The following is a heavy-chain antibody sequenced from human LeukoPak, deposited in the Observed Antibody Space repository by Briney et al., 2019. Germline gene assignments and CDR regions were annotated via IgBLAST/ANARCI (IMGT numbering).Heavy chain of an antibody. CDR3: AIHGSGSYYEAWFDP. D-gene: IGHD3-10*01. Sequence: SETLSLTCTVSGVPISSGGYYWSWIRQHPGKGLEWIGYIYYSGSTYYNPSLKSRVTISVDTSKNQFSLKLSSVTAADTAVYYCAIHGSGSYYEAWFDPWGQGTLVTVSS. CDR1: GVPISSGGYY. V-gene: IGHV4-31*03. CDR2: IYYSGST. J-gene: IGHJ5*02.